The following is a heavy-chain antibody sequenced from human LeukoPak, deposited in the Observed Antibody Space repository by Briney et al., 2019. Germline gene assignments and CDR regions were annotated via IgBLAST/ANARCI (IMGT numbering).Heavy chain of an antibody. CDR1: GGTFSSYA. Sequence: SVKVSCKASGGTFSSYAISWVRQAPGQGLEWMGRIIPILGIADYAQKFQGRVTITADKSTSTAYMELSSLRSEDTAVYYCARSGSYSAIDYWGQGTLVTVSS. CDR2: IIPILGIA. J-gene: IGHJ4*02. CDR3: ARSGSYSAIDY. V-gene: IGHV1-69*04. D-gene: IGHD1-26*01.